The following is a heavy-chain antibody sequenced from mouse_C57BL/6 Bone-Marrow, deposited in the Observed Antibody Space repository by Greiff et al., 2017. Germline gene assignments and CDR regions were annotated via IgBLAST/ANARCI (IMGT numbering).Heavy chain of an antibody. J-gene: IGHJ2*01. Sequence: VQLQQSGPELVKPGASVKISCKASGYSFTSYYIHWVKQRPGQGLEWIGWIYPGSGNTKYNEKFKGKATLTADTSSSTAYMQLSSLTSEDSAVYYCARFDSSPFDYWGQGTTLTVSS. CDR2: IYPGSGNT. D-gene: IGHD1-1*01. V-gene: IGHV1-66*01. CDR1: GYSFTSYY. CDR3: ARFDSSPFDY.